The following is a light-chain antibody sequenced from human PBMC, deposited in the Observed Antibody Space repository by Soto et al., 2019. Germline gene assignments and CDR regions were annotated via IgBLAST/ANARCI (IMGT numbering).Light chain of an antibody. CDR2: GAS. V-gene: IGKV3D-15*01. Sequence: DIVMTQSPATVSVSPGERATLSCRASQSVSNNLAWYQQKPGRAPRLLIYGASTRASGIPARFSGSGSGTDFTLTITRLESEDFAVHYCQQYSRTPRTFGQGTKVDIK. CDR3: QQYSRTPRT. CDR1: QSVSNN. J-gene: IGKJ1*01.